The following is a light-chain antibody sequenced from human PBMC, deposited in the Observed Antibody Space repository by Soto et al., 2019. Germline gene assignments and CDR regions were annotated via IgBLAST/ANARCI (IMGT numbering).Light chain of an antibody. V-gene: IGKV3-20*01. Sequence: EIVLTQSPGTLSLSPGERATLSCQASQRITNNFLAWFQQKPGLALRLLIHGASTRASGVPDRFSGGGSGTDFVLTISRLEPEDFAVYYCQQYGRSPFTFGQGTKLQIK. CDR2: GAS. CDR1: QRITNNF. CDR3: QQYGRSPFT. J-gene: IGKJ2*01.